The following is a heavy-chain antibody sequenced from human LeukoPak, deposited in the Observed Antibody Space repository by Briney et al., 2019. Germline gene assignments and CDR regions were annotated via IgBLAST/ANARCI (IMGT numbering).Heavy chain of an antibody. D-gene: IGHD2-15*01. CDR1: GFTFSNYW. Sequence: GGALRLSCGASGFTFSNYWMAWVRQAPGKGLEWVANIKHGGSEDYYVDAVKGRFTISRDNAKSPMGLQMNSLRDEDTAAYYCATDQTPFYWGQGSLVTVSS. V-gene: IGHV3-7*01. J-gene: IGHJ4*02. CDR3: ATDQTPFY. CDR2: IKHGGSED.